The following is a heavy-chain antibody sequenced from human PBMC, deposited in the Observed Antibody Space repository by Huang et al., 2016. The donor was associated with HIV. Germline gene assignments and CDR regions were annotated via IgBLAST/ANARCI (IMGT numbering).Heavy chain of an antibody. CDR1: GLDFSTPI. CDR2: VGDNDQKV. Sequence: HLVESGGGSVRPGESLKFSFVATGLDFSTPIFNWVLQAPGKDLECISHVGDNDQKVSYANSVRGRFTISRDNARQSIYLQMRNLRPSDTAKYYCVRDTKYRSGFYNYYYMDVWGNGTAVTVSS. J-gene: IGHJ6*03. V-gene: IGHV3-48*01. D-gene: IGHD6-25*01. CDR3: VRDTKYRSGFYNYYYMDV.